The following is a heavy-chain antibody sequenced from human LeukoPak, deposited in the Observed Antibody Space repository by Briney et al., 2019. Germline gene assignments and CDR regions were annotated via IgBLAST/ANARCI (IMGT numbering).Heavy chain of an antibody. CDR3: AKDKPLTYCSGGSCSLYYYYGMDV. CDR1: GFTFSSYG. V-gene: IGHV3-30*18. D-gene: IGHD2-15*01. Sequence: GGSLRLSCAASGFTFSSYGMHWVRQAPGKGLEWVAAISYDGSNKYYADSVKGRFTISRDNSKNTLYLQMNSLRAEDTAVYYCAKDKPLTYCSGGSCSLYYYYGMDVWGQGTTVTVSS. CDR2: ISYDGSNK. J-gene: IGHJ6*02.